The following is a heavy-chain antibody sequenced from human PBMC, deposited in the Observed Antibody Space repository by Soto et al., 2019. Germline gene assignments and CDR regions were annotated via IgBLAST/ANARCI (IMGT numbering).Heavy chain of an antibody. D-gene: IGHD1-26*01. J-gene: IGHJ5*02. CDR3: AKWPVGASRNWFDP. V-gene: IGHV5-51*01. CDR2: IHPGDSST. Sequence: PGESLKISCKGSGYSFTSNWIASVRQMHGKGLEWMGIIHPGDSSTRYSPSFQGQVTTSADKSISTAYLQWSSLKASDTAMYYCAKWPVGASRNWFDPWGQGTLVTVSS. CDR1: GYSFTSNW.